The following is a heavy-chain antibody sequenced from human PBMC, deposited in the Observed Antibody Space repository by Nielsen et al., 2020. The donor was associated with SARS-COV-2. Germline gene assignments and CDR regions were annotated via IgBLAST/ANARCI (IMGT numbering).Heavy chain of an antibody. CDR2: INTDGSKS. CDR3: VRVRDDGHYYDTGPFDY. CDR1: GFTFSSYY. Sequence: GGSLRLSCAGSGFTFSSYYFNWVRQAPGKGLMWVSRINTDGSKSDYADSVKGRFTISRDNARDTLYLQMNSLSAEDTAVYYCVRVRDDGHYYDTGPFDYWGQGALVTVSS. D-gene: IGHD3-22*01. V-gene: IGHV3-74*01. J-gene: IGHJ4*02.